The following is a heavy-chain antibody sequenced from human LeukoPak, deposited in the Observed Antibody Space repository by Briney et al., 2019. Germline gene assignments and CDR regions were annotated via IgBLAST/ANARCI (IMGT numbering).Heavy chain of an antibody. J-gene: IGHJ4*02. CDR1: GFTFSNYD. CDR3: ARIGLGRDAYNSFDY. CDR2: VSATTIYK. D-gene: IGHD5-24*01. V-gene: IGHV3-21*01. Sequence: GGSLRLSCAASGFTFSNYDMTSVRLAPGKWLEYVSSVSATTIYKCSANSVRGRFTTARDNVENSLYLQMNDLRGEDTAVYYCARIGLGRDAYNSFDYWGQGTLVTVSS.